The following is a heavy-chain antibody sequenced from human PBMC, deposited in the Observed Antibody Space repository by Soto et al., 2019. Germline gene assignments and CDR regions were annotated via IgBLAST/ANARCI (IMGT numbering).Heavy chain of an antibody. CDR3: ASPKFGRSWKRYYGMDV. Sequence: QVQLQQWGAGLLKPSETLSLTCAVYGGSFSGYYWSWIRQPPGKGLEWIGEINHSGSTNYNPSLKSRVTISVDTSKNQFSLKLSSVTAADTAVYYCASPKFGRSWKRYYGMDVWGQGTTVTVSS. V-gene: IGHV4-34*01. D-gene: IGHD6-13*01. CDR1: GGSFSGYY. CDR2: INHSGST. J-gene: IGHJ6*02.